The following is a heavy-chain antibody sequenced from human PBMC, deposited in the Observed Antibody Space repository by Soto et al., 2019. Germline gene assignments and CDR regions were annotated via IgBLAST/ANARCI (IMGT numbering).Heavy chain of an antibody. CDR3: ARGLLLWYGELYRRGDHYYCLGV. CDR1: GGSFSGYQ. D-gene: IGHD3-10*01. CDR2: INDSGST. J-gene: IGHJ6*03. Sequence: QVQLQQWGAGLLKPSEILSLTCAVYGGSFSGYQWSWIRQPPGKGLEWIGEINDSGSTTYNPSLKRRVTIAVDTSQNQVSLKLSSVTAADTAVYYCARGLLLWYGELYRRGDHYYCLGVRGKGTTVTVSS. V-gene: IGHV4-34*01.